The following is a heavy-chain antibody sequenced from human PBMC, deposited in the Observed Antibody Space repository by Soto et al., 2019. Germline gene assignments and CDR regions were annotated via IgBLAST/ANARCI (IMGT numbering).Heavy chain of an antibody. D-gene: IGHD6-6*01. J-gene: IGHJ4*02. CDR2: IYYSGST. CDR1: GGSISSSSYY. V-gene: IGHV4-39*01. Sequence: SETLSLTCTVSGGSISSSSYYWGWIRQPPGKGLEWIGSIYYSGSTYYNPSLKSRVTISVDTSKNQFSLKLSSVTAADTAVYYCARLSIAARTIHFDYWGQGTLVTVSS. CDR3: ARLSIAARTIHFDY.